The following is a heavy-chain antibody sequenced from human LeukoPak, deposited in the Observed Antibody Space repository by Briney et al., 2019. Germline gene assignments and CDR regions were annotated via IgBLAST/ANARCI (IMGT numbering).Heavy chain of an antibody. CDR1: GFTFSSYS. CDR2: ISSSSSTI. J-gene: IGHJ4*02. D-gene: IGHD6-13*01. CDR3: AKSGYSSSWKYYFDY. V-gene: IGHV3-48*01. Sequence: GGSLRLSCAASGFTFSSYSMNWVRQAPGKGLEWVSYISSSSSTIYYADPVKGRFTISRDNAKNSLYLQMNSLRAEDTAVYYCAKSGYSSSWKYYFDYWGQGTLVTVSS.